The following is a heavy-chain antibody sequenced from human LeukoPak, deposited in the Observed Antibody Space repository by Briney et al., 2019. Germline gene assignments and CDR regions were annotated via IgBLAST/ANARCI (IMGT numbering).Heavy chain of an antibody. CDR3: AREGPRDSTI. CDR1: GGSLNGHY. D-gene: IGHD6-13*01. V-gene: IGHV4-34*01. Sequence: SETLSLTCAVYGGSLNGHYWSWIRQPPGKGLEWIGESSDSGGTKFNPSLKSRVTISADTSKNQFSLKLSSVTAADTAVYYCAREGPRDSTIWGQGTMVTVSS. CDR2: SSDSGGT. J-gene: IGHJ3*02.